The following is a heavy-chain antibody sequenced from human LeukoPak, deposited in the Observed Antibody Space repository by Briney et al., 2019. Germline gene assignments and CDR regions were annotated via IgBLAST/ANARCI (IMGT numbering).Heavy chain of an antibody. CDR3: ARGKRGYSYGSDY. J-gene: IGHJ4*02. CDR1: GFTLSSYW. D-gene: IGHD5-18*01. Sequence: GGSLRLSCAASGFTLSSYWMHWVRQAPGKGLVWVSRINSDGSSTSYADSVKGRFTISRDNAKNTLYLQMNSLRAEDTAVYYCARGKRGYSYGSDYWGQGTLVTVSS. V-gene: IGHV3-74*01. CDR2: INSDGSST.